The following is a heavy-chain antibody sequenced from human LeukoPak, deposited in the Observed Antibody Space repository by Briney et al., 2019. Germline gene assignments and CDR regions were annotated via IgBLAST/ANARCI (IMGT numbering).Heavy chain of an antibody. D-gene: IGHD4-23*01. CDR1: GYNFNTYW. CDR3: ATAVVTDPYFDS. V-gene: IGHV5-51*01. J-gene: IGHJ4*02. CDR2: IYPGDSDT. Sequence: GESLKISCKTSGYNFNTYWIGWVRQMPGKGLEWMGIIYPGDSDTRYRPSFQGQVTISADKSVSTAYLQWSSLKAPDTAMYYCATAVVTDPYFDSWGQGTLVTVSS.